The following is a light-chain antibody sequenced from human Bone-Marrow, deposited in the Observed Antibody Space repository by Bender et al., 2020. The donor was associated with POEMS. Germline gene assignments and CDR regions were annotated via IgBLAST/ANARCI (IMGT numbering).Light chain of an antibody. CDR3: AVWDDSLDNGV. CDR1: SSNIGAHA. J-gene: IGLJ3*02. Sequence: QSVLTQPPSASGTPGQRVTISCYGGSSNIGAHAVNWYQHLPGTAPKLLIYSSHRRPSEVPDRFSGSRSGTSASLAISGLQSEDEADYYCAVWDDSLDNGVVDRGTKRTIL. CDR2: SSH. V-gene: IGLV1-44*01.